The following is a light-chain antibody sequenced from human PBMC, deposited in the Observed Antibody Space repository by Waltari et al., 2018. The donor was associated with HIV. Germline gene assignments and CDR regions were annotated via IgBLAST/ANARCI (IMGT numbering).Light chain of an antibody. CDR2: LGS. CDR3: MQALHTPHS. Sequence: DIVMTQSPLSLPVTPGEPASISCRSSQSLLHSNGYNYLDWYLQKPGQSPQLLIYLGSNRASGVPDRFSGRGSGTDFTLRISRVEAEDIGVYYCMQALHTPHSFGQGTKLEIK. J-gene: IGKJ2*03. CDR1: QSLLHSNGYNY. V-gene: IGKV2-28*01.